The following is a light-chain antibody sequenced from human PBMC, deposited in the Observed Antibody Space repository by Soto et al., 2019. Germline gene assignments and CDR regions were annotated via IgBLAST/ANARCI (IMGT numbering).Light chain of an antibody. V-gene: IGLV2-14*01. CDR3: SSYTSSSTLV. CDR2: DVS. J-gene: IGLJ2*01. CDR1: SSDVGGYEY. Sequence: QSVLTQPASVSASPGQSITISCTGTSSDVGGYEYVSWYQQNPGKAPKLMIYDVSNRPSGVSNRFSGSKSGNTASLTISGLQAEDEADYYCSSYTSSSTLVFGGGTKLTVL.